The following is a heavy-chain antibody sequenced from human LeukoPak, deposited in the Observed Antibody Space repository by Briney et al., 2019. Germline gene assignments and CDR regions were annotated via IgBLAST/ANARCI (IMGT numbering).Heavy chain of an antibody. CDR3: AEDPEVVVAATGFDY. CDR2: ISGSGGST. Sequence: GGSLRLSCAASGFTFSSYAMTWARQAPGKGLEWVSTISGSGGSTSYADSVKGRFTISRDNSKHTLYLQMNSLRAEDTAVYYCAEDPEVVVAATGFDYWGQGTLVTVSS. CDR1: GFTFSSYA. D-gene: IGHD2-15*01. V-gene: IGHV3-23*01. J-gene: IGHJ4*02.